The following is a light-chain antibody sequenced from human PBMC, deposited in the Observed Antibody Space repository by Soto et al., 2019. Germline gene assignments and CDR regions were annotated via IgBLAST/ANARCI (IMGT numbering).Light chain of an antibody. J-gene: IGKJ1*01. CDR3: QQYGSSGT. CDR2: GAS. Sequence: EIVLTQSPGTLSLSPGERATLSCRASQSVSNNYLAWYQQKPGQAPRLLIYGASNRATGIPDRFSGSGSGTYFTITISRLEPEEFAVYYCQQYGSSGTFGQGTKVEIK. CDR1: QSVSNNY. V-gene: IGKV3-20*01.